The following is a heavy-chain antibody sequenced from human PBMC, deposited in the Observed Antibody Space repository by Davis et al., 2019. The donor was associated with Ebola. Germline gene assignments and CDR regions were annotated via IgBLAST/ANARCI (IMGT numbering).Heavy chain of an antibody. CDR2: IYYSGST. CDR3: ARLLWFRELLYYWYFDL. J-gene: IGHJ2*01. Sequence: SETLSLTCTVSGGSISSGDYYWSWIRQPPGKGLEWIGYIYYSGSTYYNPSLKSRVTISVDTSKNQFSLKLSSVTAADTAVYYCARLLWFRELLYYWYFDLWGRGTLVTVSS. V-gene: IGHV4-30-4*01. D-gene: IGHD3-10*01. CDR1: GGSISSGDYY.